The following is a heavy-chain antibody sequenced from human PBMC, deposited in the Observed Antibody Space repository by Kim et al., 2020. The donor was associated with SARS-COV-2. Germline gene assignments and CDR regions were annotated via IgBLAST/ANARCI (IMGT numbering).Heavy chain of an antibody. V-gene: IGHV4-34*13. CDR3: ARGPYDSSGYYLAY. J-gene: IGHJ4*02. Sequence: NPSLQSRVTISVDTSKNQFSLKLSSVTAADTAVYYCARGPYDSSGYYLAYWGQGTLVTVSS. D-gene: IGHD3-22*01.